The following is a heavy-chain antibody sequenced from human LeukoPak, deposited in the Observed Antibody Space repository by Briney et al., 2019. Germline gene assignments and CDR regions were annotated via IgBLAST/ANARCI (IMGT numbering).Heavy chain of an antibody. J-gene: IGHJ6*03. D-gene: IGHD3-3*01. V-gene: IGHV3-23*01. CDR1: GFTFSSYA. CDR3: ARGDRITIFGVVTFYYYYYMDV. CDR2: ISGSGGST. Sequence: GGSLRLSCAASGFTFSSYAMSWVRQAPGKGLEWVSAISGSGGSTYYADSVKGRFTISRDNSKNTLYLQMNSLRSEDTAVYYCARGDRITIFGVVTFYYYYYMDVWGKGTTVTVSS.